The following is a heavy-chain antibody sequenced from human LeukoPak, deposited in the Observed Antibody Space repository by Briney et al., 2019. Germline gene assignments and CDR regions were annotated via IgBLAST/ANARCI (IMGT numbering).Heavy chain of an antibody. D-gene: IGHD3-10*01. J-gene: IGHJ5*02. CDR3: ARGFTMVRGVIDWFDP. CDR2: INHSGST. V-gene: IGHV4-34*01. Sequence: PSETLSLTCAVYGGSFSGYYWSWIRQPPGKGPEWIGEINHSGSTYYNPSLKSRVTISVDRSKNQFSLKLSSVTAADTAVYYCARGFTMVRGVIDWFDPWGQGTLVTVSS. CDR1: GGSFSGYY.